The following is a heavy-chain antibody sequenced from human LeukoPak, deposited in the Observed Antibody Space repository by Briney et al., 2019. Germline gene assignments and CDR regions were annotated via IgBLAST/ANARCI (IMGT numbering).Heavy chain of an antibody. J-gene: IGHJ6*03. CDR3: ARQHGDYRPPYYYYMDV. D-gene: IGHD4-17*01. Sequence: PSETLSLTCTVSGGSISSYYWSWIRQPPGKGLEWIGYIYYSGRTKYNTSLKSRVTISLDTSKNQFSLKLNSMTAADTAVYFCARQHGDYRPPYYYYMDVWGKGTTVTVSS. CDR1: GGSISSYY. CDR2: IYYSGRT. V-gene: IGHV4-59*08.